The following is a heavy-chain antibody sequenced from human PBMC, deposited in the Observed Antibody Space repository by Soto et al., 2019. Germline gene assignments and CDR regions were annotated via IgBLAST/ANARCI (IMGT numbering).Heavy chain of an antibody. CDR2: VYFSGNT. Sequence: PSETLSLTCTLSRSSLSSYYWTWIRQSPGKGLEWIGYVYFSGNTNYNPSLKSRVTISIDTSKNQFSLRLASVTAADTAFYFCGSVRPSGYVLSWGQGTLVTVSS. D-gene: IGHD6-25*01. CDR1: RSSLSSYY. CDR3: GSVRPSGYVLS. J-gene: IGHJ5*02. V-gene: IGHV4-59*01.